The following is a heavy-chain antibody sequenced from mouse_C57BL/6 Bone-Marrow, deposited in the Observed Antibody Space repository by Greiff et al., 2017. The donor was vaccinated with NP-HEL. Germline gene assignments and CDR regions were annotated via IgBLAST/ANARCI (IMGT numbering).Heavy chain of an antibody. J-gene: IGHJ4*01. Sequence: VQLQQPGAELVKPGASVKLSCKASGYTFTSYWMQWVKQRPGQGLEWIGEIDPSDSYTNYNQKFKGKATLTVDTSSSTAYMQLSSLTSEDSAVYYCALTGTRYYAMDYWGQGTSVTVSS. CDR3: ALTGTRYYAMDY. CDR1: GYTFTSYW. D-gene: IGHD4-1*01. CDR2: IDPSDSYT. V-gene: IGHV1-50*01.